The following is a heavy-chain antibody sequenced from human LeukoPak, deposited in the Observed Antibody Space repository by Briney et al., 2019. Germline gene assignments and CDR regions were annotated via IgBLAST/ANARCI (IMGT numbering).Heavy chain of an antibody. Sequence: GGSLRLSCAASGFTFSNYWMNWVRLAPGKGLEWVASISDRGSYIYYADSVKGRFTISRDNAKNSLYLQMNSLRADDTAVYYCANHLACGSTSCPSFDDWGQGTLVTVSS. J-gene: IGHJ4*02. V-gene: IGHV3-21*01. CDR2: ISDRGSYI. CDR1: GFTFSNYW. CDR3: ANHLACGSTSCPSFDD. D-gene: IGHD2-2*01.